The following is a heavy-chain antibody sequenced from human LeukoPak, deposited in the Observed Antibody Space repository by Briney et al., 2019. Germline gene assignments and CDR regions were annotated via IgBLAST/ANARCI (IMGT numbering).Heavy chain of an antibody. CDR3: ARSGIAAANFDY. V-gene: IGHV3-21*01. CDR1: GFTFSSYS. Sequence: GGSLRLSCAASGFTFSSYSVNWVRQAPGKGLEWVSSISSSSSYIYYADSVKGRFTISRDNAKNSLYLQMNSLRAEDTAVYYCARSGIAAANFDYWGQGTLVTVSS. D-gene: IGHD6-13*01. J-gene: IGHJ4*02. CDR2: ISSSSSYI.